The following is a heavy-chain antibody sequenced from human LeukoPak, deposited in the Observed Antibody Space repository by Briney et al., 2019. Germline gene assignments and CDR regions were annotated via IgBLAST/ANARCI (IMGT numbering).Heavy chain of an antibody. CDR2: ISWNSGSI. V-gene: IGHV3-9*01. Sequence: GGSLRLSCAASGFTFDDYAMHWVRQAPGKGLEWVSGISWNSGSIGYADSVKGRFTISRDNAKNSLYLQMNSLRVEDTALYYCAKDGRAWLLRYFDYWGQGTLVTVSS. CDR3: AKDGRAWLLRYFDY. D-gene: IGHD3-22*01. CDR1: GFTFDDYA. J-gene: IGHJ4*02.